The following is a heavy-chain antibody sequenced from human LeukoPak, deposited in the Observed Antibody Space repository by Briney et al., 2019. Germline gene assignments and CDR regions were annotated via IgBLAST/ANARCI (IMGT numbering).Heavy chain of an antibody. D-gene: IGHD5-24*01. CDR1: GVTFSSYC. CDR3: AKDRDGYYYYMDV. CDR2: IRDDGSNE. J-gene: IGHJ6*03. Sequence: GGSLRLSCAASGVTFSSYCMHWVRQAPGKGLEWVAFIRDDGSNEYYADSVKGRFTISRDNSKHTLYLQMNSLRPEDTAVYYCAKDRDGYYYYMDVWGKGTTVTISS. V-gene: IGHV3-30*02.